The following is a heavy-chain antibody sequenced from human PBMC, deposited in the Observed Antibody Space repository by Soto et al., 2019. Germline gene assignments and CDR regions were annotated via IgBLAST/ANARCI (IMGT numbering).Heavy chain of an antibody. V-gene: IGHV5-51*01. CDR2: IYPGDSDT. J-gene: IGHJ6*02. D-gene: IGHD3-10*01. CDR1: GYSFTSYW. Sequence: PGESLKISCKGSGYSFTSYWIGWVRQMPGKGLEWMGIIYPGDSDTRYSPSFQGQVTISADKSISTAYLQWSSLKASDTAMYYCARLLLWFGEQRYGMDVWGQGTTVTVS. CDR3: ARLLLWFGEQRYGMDV.